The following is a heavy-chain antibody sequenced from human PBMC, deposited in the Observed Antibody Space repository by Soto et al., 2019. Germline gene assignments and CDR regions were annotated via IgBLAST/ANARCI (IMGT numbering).Heavy chain of an antibody. CDR2: ISASGNLI. CDR3: AKRQGIGSAAKNFDF. J-gene: IGHJ4*02. CDR1: GFTFSSYG. V-gene: IGHV3-23*01. Sequence: GGSLRLSCAASGFTFSSYGMHWVRQAPGKGLEWVSGISASGNLIYYADSVKGRFNMSRDNSKNTLYLQMNSLRAEDTAVYFCAKRQGIGSAAKNFDFWGQGTLVTVSS. D-gene: IGHD6-13*01.